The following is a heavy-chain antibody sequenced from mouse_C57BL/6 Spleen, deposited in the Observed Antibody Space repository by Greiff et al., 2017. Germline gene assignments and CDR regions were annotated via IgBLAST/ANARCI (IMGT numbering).Heavy chain of an antibody. CDR1: GFSFNTYA. D-gene: IGHD4-1*01. CDR3: VREELTFWYFDV. V-gene: IGHV10-1*01. CDR2: IRSKSNNYAT. J-gene: IGHJ1*03. Sequence: EVHLVESGGGLVQPKGSLKLSCAASGFSFNTYAMNWVRQAPGKGLEWVARIRSKSNNYATYYADSVKDRFTISRDDSESMLYLQMNNLKTEDTAMYYCVREELTFWYFDVWGTGTTVTVSS.